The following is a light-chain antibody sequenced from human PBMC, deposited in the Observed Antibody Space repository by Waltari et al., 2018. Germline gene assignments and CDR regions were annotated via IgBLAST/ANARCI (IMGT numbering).Light chain of an antibody. J-gene: IGLJ1*01. CDR2: DVS. V-gene: IGLV2-14*03. CDR3: SSYTSSSTLV. Sequence: QSALTQPASVSGSPGQSITIPCTGTSSDVGGYNYVSWYQQHPGKAPKLMIYDVSNRPSGVSNRFSGSKSDNTASLTISGLQAEDEADYYCSSYTSSSTLVFGTGTKVTVL. CDR1: SSDVGGYNY.